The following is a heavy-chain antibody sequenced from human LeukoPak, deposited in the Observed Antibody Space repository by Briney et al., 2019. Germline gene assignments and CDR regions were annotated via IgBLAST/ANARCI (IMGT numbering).Heavy chain of an antibody. CDR3: ARLGYCSGGSCYFRGWFDP. J-gene: IGHJ5*02. CDR2: IYYSGST. D-gene: IGHD2-15*01. Sequence: RSSETLSLTCTVSGGSISSYYWSWIRQPPGKGLEWIGYIYYSGSTNYNPSLKSRVTISVDTSKNQFSLKLSSVTAADTAVYYCARLGYCSGGSCYFRGWFDPWGQGTLVTVSS. V-gene: IGHV4-59*01. CDR1: GGSISSYY.